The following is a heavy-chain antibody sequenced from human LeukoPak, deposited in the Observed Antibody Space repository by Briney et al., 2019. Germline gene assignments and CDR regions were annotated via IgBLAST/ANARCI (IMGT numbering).Heavy chain of an antibody. V-gene: IGHV1-2*02. J-gene: IGHJ5*02. CDR2: INLNGGGT. CDR1: GFTFTGYC. D-gene: IGHD3-10*01. Sequence: ASVKVSCKASGFTFTGYCMHVVRQAPGQGLWWMGWINLNGGGTNYAQTFKGRVTMNGDTSISTAYMDLSRPRSDDTAVYYCARAPRPMVLGVIYWFDPWGRGTLVTVSS. CDR3: ARAPRPMVLGVIYWFDP.